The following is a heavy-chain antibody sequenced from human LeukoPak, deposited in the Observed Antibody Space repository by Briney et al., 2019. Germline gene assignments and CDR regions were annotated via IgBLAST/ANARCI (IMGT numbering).Heavy chain of an antibody. CDR1: GYTFTSNY. Sequence: ASVKVSCKASGYTFTSNYIHWVRQAPGQGLEWMGMIYPRDGSTSYAQKFQGRVTVTRDTSTSTVHMELSGLRSEDTAVYYCARDPEGFDYWGQGPLVPVSS. CDR2: IYPRDGST. J-gene: IGHJ4*02. CDR3: ARDPEGFDY. V-gene: IGHV1-46*01.